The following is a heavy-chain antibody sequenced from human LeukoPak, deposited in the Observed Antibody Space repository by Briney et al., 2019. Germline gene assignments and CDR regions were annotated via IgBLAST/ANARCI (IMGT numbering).Heavy chain of an antibody. J-gene: IGHJ6*02. CDR1: GFTFSSYA. Sequence: TGGSLRLSCAASGFTFSSYAMHWVRQAPGKGLEWVAVISYDGSNEYYADSVKGRFTISRDNPGETVSLQMNSLGEEDTAVYYCAKDNYGMDVWGQGTTVTVSS. CDR2: ISYDGSNE. CDR3: AKDNYGMDV. V-gene: IGHV3-30*04.